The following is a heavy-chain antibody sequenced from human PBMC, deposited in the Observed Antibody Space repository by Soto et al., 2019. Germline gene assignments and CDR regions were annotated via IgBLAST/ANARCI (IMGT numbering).Heavy chain of an antibody. CDR1: GFTVSSNY. J-gene: IGHJ4*02. Sequence: PGGSLRLSCAASGFTVSSNYMSWVRQAPGKGLEWVSVIYSGGTTYYADSVKGRFTISRDNSRNTLYLQMNSLRSEDTARYYCAKDNPIDYWGQGTLVTVSS. CDR3: AKDNPIDY. V-gene: IGHV3-66*01. CDR2: IYSGGTT.